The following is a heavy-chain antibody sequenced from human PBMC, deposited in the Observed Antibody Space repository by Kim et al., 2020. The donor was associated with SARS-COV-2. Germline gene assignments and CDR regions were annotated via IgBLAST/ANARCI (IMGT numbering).Heavy chain of an antibody. D-gene: IGHD3-10*01. CDR1: GGSFSGYY. V-gene: IGHV4-34*01. CDR2: INHSGST. Sequence: SETLSLTCAVYGGSFSGYYWSWIRQPPGKGLEWIGEINHSGSTNYNPSLKSRVTISVDTSKNQFSLKLSSVTAADTAVYYCARLLPITMVRGVKNYYYYGMDVWGQGTTVTVSS. J-gene: IGHJ6*02. CDR3: ARLLPITMVRGVKNYYYYGMDV.